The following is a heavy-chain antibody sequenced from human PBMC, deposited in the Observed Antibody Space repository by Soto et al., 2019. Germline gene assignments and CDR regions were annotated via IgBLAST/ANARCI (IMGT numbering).Heavy chain of an antibody. CDR3: ARVSNTGMLTTLYYGMGV. Sequence: QVQLLQSGAEVKKPGSSVKVSCKASAGIFSSYTINWLRQAPGQGLEGLGGIIPIAGSASYAQKLHGRVTNAADDSTSTDYMEMSSLRSEDTAVYYCARVSNTGMLTTLYYGMGVWGQGPTVTVSS. CDR2: IIPIAGSA. D-gene: IGHD5-18*01. CDR1: AGIFSSYT. J-gene: IGHJ6*02. V-gene: IGHV1-69*01.